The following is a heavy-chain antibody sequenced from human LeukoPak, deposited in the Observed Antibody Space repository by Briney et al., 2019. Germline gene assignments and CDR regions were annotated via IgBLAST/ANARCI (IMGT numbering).Heavy chain of an antibody. V-gene: IGHV4-30-2*01. CDR1: GGSISSGGYS. CDR2: IYHSGST. CDR3: ARAGAAAVDPLFDY. D-gene: IGHD6-13*01. J-gene: IGHJ4*02. Sequence: KASETLSLTCAVSGGSISSGGYSWSWIRQPPGKGLEWIGYIYHSGSTYYNPSLKSRVTISVDRSKNQFSLKLSSVTAADTAVYYCARAGAAAVDPLFDYWGQGTLVTVSS.